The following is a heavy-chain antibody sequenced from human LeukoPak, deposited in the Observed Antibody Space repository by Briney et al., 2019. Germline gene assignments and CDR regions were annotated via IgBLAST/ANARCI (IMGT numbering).Heavy chain of an antibody. J-gene: IGHJ5*02. D-gene: IGHD3-9*01. CDR2: INPSGGST. CDR1: GYTFTSYY. CDR3: ARKLLTGAGFDP. V-gene: IGHV1-46*01. Sequence: ASVKVSCKASGYTFTSYYMHWVRQAPGQGLEWMGIINPSGGSTTYAQKFQGRVTMTRDTSTGTVYMELSSLRSEDTAVYYCARKLLTGAGFDPWGQGTLVTVSS.